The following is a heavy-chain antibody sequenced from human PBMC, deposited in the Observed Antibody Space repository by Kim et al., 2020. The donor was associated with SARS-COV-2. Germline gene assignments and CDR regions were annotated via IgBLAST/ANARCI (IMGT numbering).Heavy chain of an antibody. CDR1: GYTFTSYY. J-gene: IGHJ4*02. V-gene: IGHV1-46*01. Sequence: ASVKVSCKASGYTFTSYYMHWVRQAPGQGLEWMGIINPDGGSTTYAPKFQDRVTMTRDTSTSTVYMELSGLRSEDTAVYYCARGAPKHHVYLWFGEGDYWGQGALVTVSS. D-gene: IGHD3-10*01. CDR2: INPDGGST. CDR3: ARGAPKHHVYLWFGEGDY.